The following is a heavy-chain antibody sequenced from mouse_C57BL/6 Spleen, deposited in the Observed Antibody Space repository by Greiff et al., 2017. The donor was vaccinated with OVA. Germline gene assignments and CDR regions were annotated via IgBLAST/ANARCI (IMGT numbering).Heavy chain of an antibody. CDR2: INPGSGGT. Sequence: QVQLKQSGAELVRPGTSVKVSCKASGYAFTNYLIEWVKQRPGQGLEWIGVINPGSGGTNYNEKFKGKATLTADKSSSTAYMQLSSLTSEDSAVYFCARRRYDYGYAMDYWGQGTSVTVSS. CDR1: GYAFTNYL. D-gene: IGHD2-4*01. CDR3: ARRRYDYGYAMDY. J-gene: IGHJ4*01. V-gene: IGHV1-54*01.